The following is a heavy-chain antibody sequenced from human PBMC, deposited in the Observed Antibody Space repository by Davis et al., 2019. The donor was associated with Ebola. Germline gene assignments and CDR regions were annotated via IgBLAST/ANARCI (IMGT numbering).Heavy chain of an antibody. D-gene: IGHD2-2*01. CDR1: GFTFDDYA. CDR3: ARGGLCQLGWFDP. CDR2: ISGDGGRT. V-gene: IGHV3-43*02. J-gene: IGHJ5*02. Sequence: GGSLRLSCAASGFTFDDYAMHWVRQAPGKGLECVSLISGDGGRTYYADSVKGRFTISRDNSKNSLYLQMNSLRTEDTALYYCARGGLCQLGWFDPWGQGTLVTVSS.